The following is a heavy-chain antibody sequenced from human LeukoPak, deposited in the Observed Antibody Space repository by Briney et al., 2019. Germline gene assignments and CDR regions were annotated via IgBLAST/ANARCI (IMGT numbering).Heavy chain of an antibody. J-gene: IGHJ6*02. Sequence: GRSLRLSCAASGFTFSSYGMHWVRPAPGKGLEWVAVISYDGSNKYYADSVKGRFTISRDNSKNTLYLQMNSLRAEDTAVYYCAKDRLTTVNYYYYGMDVWGQGTTVTVSS. CDR2: ISYDGSNK. CDR3: AKDRLTTVNYYYYGMDV. CDR1: GFTFSSYG. V-gene: IGHV3-30*18. D-gene: IGHD4-11*01.